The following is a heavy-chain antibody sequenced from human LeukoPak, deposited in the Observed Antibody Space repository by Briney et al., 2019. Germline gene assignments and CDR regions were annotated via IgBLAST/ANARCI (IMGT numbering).Heavy chain of an antibody. J-gene: IGHJ5*02. Sequence: GGSLRLSCAASGFSVSGAFMSWVRQAPGKGLEWVSVINNFVMTLYTGPVKGRFTISRDNSRNTLYLQMNSLRAEDTAVYYCARSRGHGDFWFDPWGQGTLVTVSS. CDR2: INNFVMT. D-gene: IGHD4-17*01. CDR1: GFSVSGAF. CDR3: ARSRGHGDFWFDP. V-gene: IGHV3-53*01.